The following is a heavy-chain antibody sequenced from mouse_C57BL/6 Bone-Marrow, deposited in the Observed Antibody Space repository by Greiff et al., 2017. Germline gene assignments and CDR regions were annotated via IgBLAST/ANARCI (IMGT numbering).Heavy chain of an antibody. V-gene: IGHV1-81*01. Sequence: LVESGAELARPGASVKLSCKASGYTFTSYGISWVKQRTGQGLEWIGEIYPRSGNTYYNEKFKGKATLTADKSSSTAYMELRSLTSEDSAVYFCARRGDYGGYWGQGTTLTVSS. CDR1: GYTFTSYG. D-gene: IGHD1-1*01. CDR2: IYPRSGNT. J-gene: IGHJ2*01. CDR3: ARRGDYGGY.